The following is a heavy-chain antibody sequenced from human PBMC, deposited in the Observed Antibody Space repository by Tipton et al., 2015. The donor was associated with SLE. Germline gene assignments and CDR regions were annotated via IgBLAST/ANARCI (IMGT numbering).Heavy chain of an antibody. V-gene: IGHV4-38-2*01. Sequence: TLSLTCAVSGFSISSGYHWGWIRPPPGKGLAWIGGMSPSGGTAYNPSLRSRVTILRDTSKNQFSLKVNSVTAADTAIYYCARHSPIAPHLNYYGMDVWGQGTTVTVSS. CDR1: GFSISSGYH. CDR2: MSPSGGT. J-gene: IGHJ6*02. D-gene: IGHD6-6*01. CDR3: ARHSPIAPHLNYYGMDV.